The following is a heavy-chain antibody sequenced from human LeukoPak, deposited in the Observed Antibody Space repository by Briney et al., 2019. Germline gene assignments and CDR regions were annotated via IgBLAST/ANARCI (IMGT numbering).Heavy chain of an antibody. CDR3: ARSPMYYYDSSGYYVF. D-gene: IGHD3-22*01. V-gene: IGHV4-59*01. Sequence: SETLSLTCAVYGGSFSGYYWSWIRQPPGKGLEWIGYIYYSGSTNYNPSLKSRVTISVDTSKKQFSPKLSSVTAADTAVYYCARSPMYYYDSSGYYVFGGQGTLVTVSS. CDR2: IYYSGST. J-gene: IGHJ4*02. CDR1: GGSFSGYY.